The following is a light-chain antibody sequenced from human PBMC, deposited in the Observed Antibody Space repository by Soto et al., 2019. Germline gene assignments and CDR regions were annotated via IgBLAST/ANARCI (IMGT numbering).Light chain of an antibody. J-gene: IGKJ2*01. CDR1: QGIRND. CDR2: AAS. Sequence: AIQMTQSPSSLSASVGDRVTITCRTSQGIRNDLGWYQQKPGKAPKLLIYAASILQTGVPSRFSGSGSGTDFTLNISSLQPEDFATYYCLQDYNYPLTFGQGTKVEIQ. CDR3: LQDYNYPLT. V-gene: IGKV1-6*01.